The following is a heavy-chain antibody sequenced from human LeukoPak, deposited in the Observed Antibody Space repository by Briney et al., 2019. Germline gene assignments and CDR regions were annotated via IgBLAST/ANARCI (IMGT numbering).Heavy chain of an antibody. J-gene: IGHJ4*02. CDR3: TGSFGELSFFDY. Sequence: GGSLRLSCTTSGFTFGDYGMSWVRQAPGKGLEWVGFIRSKAYGGTTEYAASVKGRFTISRDDSKSIAYLQMNSLKTEDTAVYFCTGSFGELSFFDYWGQGTLVTVSS. CDR2: IRSKAYGGTT. D-gene: IGHD3-10*01. CDR1: GFTFGDYG. V-gene: IGHV3-49*04.